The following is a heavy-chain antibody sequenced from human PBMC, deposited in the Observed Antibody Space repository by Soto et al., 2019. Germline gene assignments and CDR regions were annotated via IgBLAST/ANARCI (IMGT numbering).Heavy chain of an antibody. CDR3: AKDISSFWSGYSPIDY. V-gene: IGHV3-23*01. CDR2: ISGSGGST. Sequence: GGSLRLSCAASGFTFSSYAMSWVRQAPGKGLEWVSAISGSGGSTYYADSVKGRFTISRDNSKNTLYLQMNSLRAEDTAVYYCAKDISSFWSGYSPIDYWGQGTLVTVSS. CDR1: GFTFSSYA. J-gene: IGHJ4*02. D-gene: IGHD3-3*01.